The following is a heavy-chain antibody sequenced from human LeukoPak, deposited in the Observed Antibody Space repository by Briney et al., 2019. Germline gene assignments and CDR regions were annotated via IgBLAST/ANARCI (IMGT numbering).Heavy chain of an antibody. CDR1: GYPFTRCG. J-gene: IGHJ4*02. CDR2: ISAYNGNT. CDR3: ARAIGGVVVVACDY. V-gene: IGHV1-18*03. D-gene: IGHD2-15*01. Sequence: ASVKVSCKDSGYPFTRCGISWVQQAPGQGLEWMGWISAYNGNTNYAQKLQGRVTMTTDTSTSTAYMELRSLRSDDMAVYYCARAIGGVVVVACDYWGQGTLVTVSS.